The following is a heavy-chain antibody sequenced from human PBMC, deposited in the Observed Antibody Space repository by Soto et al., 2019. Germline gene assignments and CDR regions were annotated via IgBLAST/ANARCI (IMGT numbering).Heavy chain of an antibody. CDR2: IWYDGSNK. CDR3: SRKYCSGGSCYLVPFQH. J-gene: IGHJ1*01. Sequence: PWGSLRLSCAASGFTFSSYGMHWVRQAPGKGLEWVEDIWYDGSNKYNADTVKGRFTISRDNTKNTLNLQINSLRAEDTVVYYCSRKYCSGGSCYLVPFQHWGQGNKVTVSS. CDR1: GFTFSSYG. D-gene: IGHD2-15*01. V-gene: IGHV3-33*01.